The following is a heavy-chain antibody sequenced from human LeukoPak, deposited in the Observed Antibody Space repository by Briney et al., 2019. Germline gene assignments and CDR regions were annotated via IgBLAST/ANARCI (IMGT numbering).Heavy chain of an antibody. J-gene: IGHJ4*01. CDR1: GFTFRSYA. Sequence: GGSLRLSCAASGFTFRSYAMSWVREAPGKGLEWVSAISGSGGSTYYADSVKGRFTISRDNSKNTLYLQMNSLRAEDTAVYYCAKAPERIAVAGYFDYWGHGTLVTVSS. V-gene: IGHV3-23*01. CDR2: ISGSGGST. D-gene: IGHD6-19*01. CDR3: AKAPERIAVAGYFDY.